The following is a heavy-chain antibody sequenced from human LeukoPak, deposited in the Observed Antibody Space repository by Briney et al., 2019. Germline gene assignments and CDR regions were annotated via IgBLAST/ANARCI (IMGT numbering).Heavy chain of an antibody. Sequence: ASVKVSCKASGYTFTGYYMHWVRQAPGQGLEWMGQINPNSGGTNYAQKFQGRVTMTRDTSISTAYMELSRLRSDDTAVYYCASYSSSRYYYGMDVWGQGTTVTVSS. CDR1: GYTFTGYY. V-gene: IGHV1-2*06. CDR3: ASYSSSRYYYGMDV. D-gene: IGHD6-13*01. CDR2: INPNSGGT. J-gene: IGHJ6*02.